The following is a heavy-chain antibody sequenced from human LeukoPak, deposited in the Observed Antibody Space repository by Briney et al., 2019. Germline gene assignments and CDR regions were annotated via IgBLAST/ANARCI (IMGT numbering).Heavy chain of an antibody. J-gene: IGHJ4*02. CDR2: ISYDGSNK. CDR3: ARDGSGPGYYFDY. D-gene: IGHD2-2*03. CDR1: GFTFSNYA. Sequence: GGSLRLSCAASGFTFSNYAMYWVRQAPGKGLEWVAVISYDGSNKYYADSVKGRFTISRDNSKNTLYLQMNSLRAEDTAVYYCARDGSGPGYYFDYWGQGTLVTVSS. V-gene: IGHV3-30-3*01.